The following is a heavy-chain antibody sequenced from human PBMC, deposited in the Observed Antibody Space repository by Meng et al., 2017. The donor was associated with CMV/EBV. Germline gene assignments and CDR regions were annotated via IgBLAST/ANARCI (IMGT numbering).Heavy chain of an antibody. CDR1: GGSISSYY. CDR2: IYTSGST. Sequence: QVPAQASGPGLVKPSETRSLTCTGSGGSISSYYWSWIRQPAGKGLEWIGRIYTSGSTNYNPSLKSRVTMSVDTSKNQFSLKLSSVTAADTAVYYCARDLMNCSSTGCANWFDPWGQGTLVTVSS. J-gene: IGHJ5*02. D-gene: IGHD2-2*01. V-gene: IGHV4-4*07. CDR3: ARDLMNCSSTGCANWFDP.